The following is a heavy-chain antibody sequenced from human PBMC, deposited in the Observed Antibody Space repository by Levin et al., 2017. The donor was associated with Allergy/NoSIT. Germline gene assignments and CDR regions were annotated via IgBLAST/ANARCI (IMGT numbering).Heavy chain of an antibody. CDR3: ARVNSGGYSGYDYPILGAFDI. D-gene: IGHD5-12*01. CDR1: GYTFTSYY. J-gene: IGHJ3*02. Sequence: ASVKVSCKASGYTFTSYYMHWVRQAPGQGLEWMGIINPSGGSTSYAQKFQGRVTMTRDTSTSTVYMELSSLRSEDTAVYYCARVNSGGYSGYDYPILGAFDIWGQGTMVTVSS. CDR2: INPSGGST. V-gene: IGHV1-46*01.